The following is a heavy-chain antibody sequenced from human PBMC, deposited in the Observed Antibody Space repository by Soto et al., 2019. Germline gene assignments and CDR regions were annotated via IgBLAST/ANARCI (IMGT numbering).Heavy chain of an antibody. CDR3: TRDQRLAAAGLNYYYYYGMDV. J-gene: IGHJ6*02. V-gene: IGHV3-49*03. Sequence: GGSLRLSCTASGFTFGDYAMSWFRQAPGKGLEWVGFIRSKAYGGTTEYAASVKGRFTISRDDSKSIAYLQMNSLKTEDTAVYYCTRDQRLAAAGLNYYYYYGMDVWGQGTTVTVSS. D-gene: IGHD6-13*01. CDR1: GFTFGDYA. CDR2: IRSKAYGGTT.